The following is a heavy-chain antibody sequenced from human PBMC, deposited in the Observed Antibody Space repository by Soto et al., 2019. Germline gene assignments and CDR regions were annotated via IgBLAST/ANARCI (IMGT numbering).Heavy chain of an antibody. D-gene: IGHD2-8*01. CDR3: AKGDQERQWVFLHN. CDR2: IRGSGGET. Sequence: PGGSLRLSCIASGFSFSNYAMTWVRQAPGKGMEWVSAIRGSGGETFYADSVQGRFTISRDNSRMTLYLQMNSLRAEDTAVYYCAKGDQERQWVFLHNWGPGTLVTV. CDR1: GFSFSNYA. V-gene: IGHV3-23*01. J-gene: IGHJ4*02.